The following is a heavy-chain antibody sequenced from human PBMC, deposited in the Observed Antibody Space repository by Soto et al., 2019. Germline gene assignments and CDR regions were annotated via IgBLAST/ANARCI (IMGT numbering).Heavy chain of an antibody. Sequence: SETLSLTCPVSGDSISRYYWIWLRKTPGRGLEWIGFFYNSGTTNYNPSLKSRVTISGDTSKNQFSLKLMSVTAADTAVYYCARDGSGRPATYWGQGILVTVSS. J-gene: IGHJ4*02. CDR1: GDSISRYY. V-gene: IGHV4-59*01. CDR3: ARDGSGRPATY. D-gene: IGHD3-10*01. CDR2: FYNSGTT.